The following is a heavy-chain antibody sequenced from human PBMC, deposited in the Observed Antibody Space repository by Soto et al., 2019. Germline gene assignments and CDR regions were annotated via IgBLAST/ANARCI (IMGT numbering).Heavy chain of an antibody. CDR3: ARVDGIGAAAVREGGMDV. V-gene: IGHV1-69*02. J-gene: IGHJ6*02. CDR2: IIPILGIA. Sequence: QVQLVQSGAEVKKPGSSVKVSCKASGGTFSSYTISWVRQAPGQGLEWMGRIIPILGIANYAQKFQGRVTITADKSTSKAYTELSSARTEDTAVYYCARVDGIGAAAVREGGMDVWGQGTTVTVSS. CDR1: GGTFSSYT. D-gene: IGHD6-13*01.